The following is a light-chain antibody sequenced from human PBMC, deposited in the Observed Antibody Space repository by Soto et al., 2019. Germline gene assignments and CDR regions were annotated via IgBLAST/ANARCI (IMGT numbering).Light chain of an antibody. V-gene: IGKV1-33*01. J-gene: IGKJ2*01. CDR1: QDISKY. CDR3: QQYHSLPYT. Sequence: DIQMTQSPSSLSAYVGDRVTITCQASQDISKYLNWYQQKPGKAPKLLIYDASNFNAGVPSRFSGSGAETDFTFTISSLHPEDIATYYCQQYHSLPYTFGQGTKLEIK. CDR2: DAS.